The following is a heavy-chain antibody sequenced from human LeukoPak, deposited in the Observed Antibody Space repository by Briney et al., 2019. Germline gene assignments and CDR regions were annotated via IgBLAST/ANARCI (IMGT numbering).Heavy chain of an antibody. D-gene: IGHD5-18*01. CDR1: GFIFSSYW. J-gene: IGHJ4*02. CDR2: IKEDETAK. Sequence: PGGSLRLSCAASGFIFSSYWMAWVRQAPGKGLEWVANIKEDETAKYYVDSVRGRFTSSRDNAKNSLYLQMNSLRAEDTAVYYCAEDAFRGYSYGWHFDYWGQGTLVTVSS. CDR3: AEDAFRGYSYGWHFDY. V-gene: IGHV3-7*01.